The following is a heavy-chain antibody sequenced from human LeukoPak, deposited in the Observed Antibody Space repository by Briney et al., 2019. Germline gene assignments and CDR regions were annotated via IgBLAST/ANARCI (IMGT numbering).Heavy chain of an antibody. D-gene: IGHD4-11*01. J-gene: IGHJ6*03. CDR3: TSYRGYYYYYMDV. CDR2: IRSKANSYAT. V-gene: IGHV3-73*01. Sequence: GGSLRLSCAASGFTFSGSAMHWVRQASGKGLEWVGRIRSKANSYATAYAASVKGRFTISRDDSKNTAYLQMNSLKTEATAVYYCTSYRGYYYYYMDVWGKGTTVTVSS. CDR1: GFTFSGSA.